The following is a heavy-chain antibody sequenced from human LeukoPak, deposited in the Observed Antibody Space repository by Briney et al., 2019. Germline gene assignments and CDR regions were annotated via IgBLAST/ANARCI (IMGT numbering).Heavy chain of an antibody. CDR3: AKADGSWTYDP. J-gene: IGHJ5*02. D-gene: IGHD5-24*01. CDR1: GLTFSSYA. Sequence: GGSLRLSCAASGLTFSSYAMHWVRQAPGKGLEWVSAISASGGSTHYADSVKGRFTISRDNSKNTLFLQMNSLRAEDTAVYYCAKADGSWTYDPWGQGTLVTVSS. V-gene: IGHV3-23*01. CDR2: ISASGGST.